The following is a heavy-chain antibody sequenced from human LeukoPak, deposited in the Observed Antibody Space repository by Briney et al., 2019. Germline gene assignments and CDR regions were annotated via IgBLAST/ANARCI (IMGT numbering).Heavy chain of an antibody. CDR1: GFTFSSYW. CDR3: ARDGLPEQLVPQFFDY. Sequence: GGSLRLSCAASGFTFSSYWMSWVRQAPGKGLECVAFIRYDGSNEYYADSVKGRFTISRDNSKNTLYLQMNSLRAEDTAVYYCARDGLPEQLVPQFFDYWGQGTLVTVSS. CDR2: IRYDGSNE. D-gene: IGHD6-6*01. V-gene: IGHV3-30*02. J-gene: IGHJ4*02.